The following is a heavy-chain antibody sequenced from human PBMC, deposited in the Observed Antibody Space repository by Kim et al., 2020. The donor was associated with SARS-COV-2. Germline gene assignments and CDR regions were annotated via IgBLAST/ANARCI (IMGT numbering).Heavy chain of an antibody. Sequence: GGSLRLSCTASGFTFGDYAMSWFRQAPGKGLEWVGFIRSKAYGGTTEYAASVKGRFTISRDDSKSIAYLQMNSLKTEDTAVYYCTSRDGSGSYMSDYWGQGTLVTVSS. V-gene: IGHV3-49*03. D-gene: IGHD3-10*01. CDR2: IRSKAYGGTT. J-gene: IGHJ4*02. CDR3: TSRDGSGSYMSDY. CDR1: GFTFGDYA.